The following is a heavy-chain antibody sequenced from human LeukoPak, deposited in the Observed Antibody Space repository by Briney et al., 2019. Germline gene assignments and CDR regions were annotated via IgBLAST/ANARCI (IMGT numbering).Heavy chain of an antibody. V-gene: IGHV4-38-2*02. J-gene: IGHJ3*02. CDR1: GYSISSGYY. Sequence: SETLSLTCTVSGYSISSGYYWGWIRQPPGKGLEWIGSIYHSGSTYYNPSLKSRVTISVDTSKNQFSLKLNSVTAADTAVYYCARGDYGDYPAPDAFDIWGQGTMVTVSS. CDR3: ARGDYGDYPAPDAFDI. CDR2: IYHSGST. D-gene: IGHD4-17*01.